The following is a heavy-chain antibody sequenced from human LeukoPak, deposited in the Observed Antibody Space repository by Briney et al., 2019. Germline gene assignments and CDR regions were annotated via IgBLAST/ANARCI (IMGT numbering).Heavy chain of an antibody. D-gene: IGHD2-15*01. J-gene: IGHJ6*02. CDR1: GFTFSSYA. CDR2: IWYDGSNK. V-gene: IGHV3-33*08. Sequence: PGGSLRLSCAASGFTFSSYAMSWVRQAPGKGLEWVAVIWYDGSNKYYADSVKGRFTISRDNSKNTLYLQMNSLRAEDTAVYYCARVDSYCSGEGCYYYYGMDVWGQGTTVTVSS. CDR3: ARVDSYCSGEGCYYYYGMDV.